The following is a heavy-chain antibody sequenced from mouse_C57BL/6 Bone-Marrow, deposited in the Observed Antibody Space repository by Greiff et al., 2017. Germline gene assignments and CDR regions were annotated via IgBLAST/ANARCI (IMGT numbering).Heavy chain of an antibody. D-gene: IGHD2-3*01. V-gene: IGHV1-26*01. J-gene: IGHJ4*01. CDR2: INPNNGGT. CDR3: ARSGGYYPYYYAMDY. Sequence: EVKLQQSGPELVKPGASVKISCKASGYTFTDYYMNWVKQSHGKSLEWIGDINPNNGGTSYNQKFKGKATLTVDKSSSTAYMELRSLTSEDSAVYYCARSGGYYPYYYAMDYWGQGTSVTVSS. CDR1: GYTFTDYY.